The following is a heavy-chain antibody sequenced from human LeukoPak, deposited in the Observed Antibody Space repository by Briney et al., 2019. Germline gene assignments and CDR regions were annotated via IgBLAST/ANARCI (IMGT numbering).Heavy chain of an antibody. CDR1: GYNFPIYW. D-gene: IGHD6-13*01. CDR2: IYPDDSNT. V-gene: IGHV5-51*01. CDR3: ARQGAAGKYYYYYMDV. Sequence: GESLKISCQGSGYNFPIYWIGWVRQMPGQGLEWMGIIYPDDSNTLYGPSFRGQVTISADKSINTAYLEWSSLKASDTAIYYCARQGAAGKYYYYYMDVWGKGTTVTVSS. J-gene: IGHJ6*03.